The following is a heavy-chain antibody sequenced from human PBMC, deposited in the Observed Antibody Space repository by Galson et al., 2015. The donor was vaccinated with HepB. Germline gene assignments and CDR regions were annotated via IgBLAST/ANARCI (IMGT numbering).Heavy chain of an antibody. J-gene: IGHJ4*02. D-gene: IGHD1-1*01. CDR2: ISGSGGST. CDR1: GFTFSSYA. Sequence: SLRLSCAASGFTFSSYAMSWVRQAPGKGLEWVSAISGSGGSTYYADSVKGRFTISRDNSKNTLYLQMNSLRAEDTAVYYCASRGNGQRYRGYYFDYWGQGTLVTVSS. V-gene: IGHV3-23*01. CDR3: ASRGNGQRYRGYYFDY.